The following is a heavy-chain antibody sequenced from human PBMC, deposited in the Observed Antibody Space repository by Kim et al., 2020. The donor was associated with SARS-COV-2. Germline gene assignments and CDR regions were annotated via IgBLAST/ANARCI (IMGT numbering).Heavy chain of an antibody. CDR2: ISGSGGST. Sequence: GGSLRLSCAASGFTFSSYAMSWVRQAPGKGLEWVSAISGSGGSTYYADSVKGRFSISRDNSKNTLYLQMKSLRAEDTAVYYCAKWTHYYGSGSYPYYYYGMDVWGQGPTVTVSS. CDR3: AKWTHYYGSGSYPYYYYGMDV. J-gene: IGHJ6*02. D-gene: IGHD3-10*01. CDR1: GFTFSSYA. V-gene: IGHV3-23*01.